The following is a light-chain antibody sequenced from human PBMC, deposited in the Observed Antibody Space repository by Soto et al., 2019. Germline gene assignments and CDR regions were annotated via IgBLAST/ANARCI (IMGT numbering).Light chain of an antibody. CDR2: WAS. Sequence: DIVMTQSPDSLAVSLGERATINCKSSQSVLYSSNNKNYLAWYQQKPGQPPKLLIYWASTRESGVPDRFSGSGSGTDFTLPISSLQAEDVAVYYCQQYYSTPITFGQGPRLESK. V-gene: IGKV4-1*01. CDR3: QQYYSTPIT. CDR1: QSVLYSSNNKNY. J-gene: IGKJ5*01.